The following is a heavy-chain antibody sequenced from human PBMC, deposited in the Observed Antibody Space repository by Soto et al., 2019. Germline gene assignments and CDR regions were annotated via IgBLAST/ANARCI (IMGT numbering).Heavy chain of an antibody. D-gene: IGHD3-22*01. Sequence: QVQLQESGPGLVKPSETLSLTCTVSGGSISSYYWSWIRQPPGKGLEWIGYIYYSGSTNYNPPLKSRVTISVDTSKNQFSLKLSSVTAADTAVYYCARVDSSGYYYFLDYWGQGTLVTVSS. V-gene: IGHV4-59*01. J-gene: IGHJ4*02. CDR3: ARVDSSGYYYFLDY. CDR1: GGSISSYY. CDR2: IYYSGST.